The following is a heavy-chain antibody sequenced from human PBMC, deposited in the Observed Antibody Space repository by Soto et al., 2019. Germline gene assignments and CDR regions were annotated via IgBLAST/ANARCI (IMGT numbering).Heavy chain of an antibody. Sequence: GGSLRLSCAASGFTFSSYGMHWVRQAPGKGLEWVAVIWYDGSNKYYADSVKGRFTISRDNSKNTLYLQMNSLRAEDTAVYYCARDYSPYMGYGGDYCVDYWGQGTLVTVSS. D-gene: IGHD4-17*01. CDR1: GFTFSSYG. CDR2: IWYDGSNK. J-gene: IGHJ4*02. V-gene: IGHV3-33*01. CDR3: ARDYSPYMGYGGDYCVDY.